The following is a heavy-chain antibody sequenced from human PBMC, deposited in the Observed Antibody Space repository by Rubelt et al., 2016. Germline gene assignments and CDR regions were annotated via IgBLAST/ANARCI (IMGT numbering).Heavy chain of an antibody. D-gene: IGHD4-17*01. J-gene: IGHJ4*02. Sequence: VQLVESGGGLVQPGGSLKLSCAASGFTFSTYWMSWVRQAPGKGLEWVAVISYDGGSEYYADFVKGRFTISRENSKNTLYLQMNSLRAEDTAVYYCATENGDYSFDYWGQGTLVTVSS. CDR3: ATENGDYSFDY. V-gene: IGHV3-30-3*01. CDR2: ISYDGGSE. CDR1: GFTFSTYW.